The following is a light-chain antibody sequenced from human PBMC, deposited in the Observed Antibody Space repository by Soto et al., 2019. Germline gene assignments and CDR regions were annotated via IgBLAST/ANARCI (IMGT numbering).Light chain of an antibody. Sequence: EIVLTQSPGTLSLSPGERATLSCRASQSVSSSYLAWYQQKVGQAPRLLIYGASSRATGIPDRFSGSGFGTDFTLTISRLEPEDFAVYYCQQYGGSPYTFGQGTKLEIK. CDR3: QQYGGSPYT. CDR2: GAS. V-gene: IGKV3-20*01. J-gene: IGKJ2*01. CDR1: QSVSSSY.